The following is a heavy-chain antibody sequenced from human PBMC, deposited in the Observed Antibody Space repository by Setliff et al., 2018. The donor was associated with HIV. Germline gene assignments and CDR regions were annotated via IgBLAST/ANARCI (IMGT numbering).Heavy chain of an antibody. D-gene: IGHD2-8*01. Sequence: ASVKVSCKASGYTFTGYYMHWVRQAPGQGLEWMGWISPYNGNTNYGQKFQGRVTMSTETSTTTAYMELRSLRSDDTAVYYCARGNGHFDSWGQGSLVTVSS. CDR2: ISPYNGNT. V-gene: IGHV1-18*04. CDR3: ARGNGHFDS. CDR1: GYTFTGYY. J-gene: IGHJ4*02.